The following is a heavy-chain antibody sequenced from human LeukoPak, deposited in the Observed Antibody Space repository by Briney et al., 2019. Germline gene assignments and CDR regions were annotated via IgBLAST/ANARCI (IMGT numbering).Heavy chain of an antibody. Sequence: ASVKVSCKASGYTFTGYYMHWVRQAPGQGLEWMGWINPNSGGTNYAQKFQGRVTMTRDTSISTAYMELSRLRSDDTAVYYCAREFEYYCDSSGPYRGPSDYWGQGTLVTVSS. J-gene: IGHJ4*02. CDR2: INPNSGGT. CDR1: GYTFTGYY. V-gene: IGHV1-2*02. D-gene: IGHD3-22*01. CDR3: AREFEYYCDSSGPYRGPSDY.